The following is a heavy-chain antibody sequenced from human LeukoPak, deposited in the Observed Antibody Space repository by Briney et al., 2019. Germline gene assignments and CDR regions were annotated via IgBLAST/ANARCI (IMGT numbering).Heavy chain of an antibody. D-gene: IGHD6-19*01. V-gene: IGHV4-39*07. CDR1: GVSISSSNSY. CDR2: IYYSGNT. Sequence: SETLSLTCTVSGVSISSSNSYWGWIRQPPGKGLEWIGSIYYSGNTYYNASLKSRVTISVDTSKNQFSLKLSSVTAADTAVYYCARAVAVAGSGTPGDAFDIWGQGTMVTVSS. J-gene: IGHJ3*02. CDR3: ARAVAVAGSGTPGDAFDI.